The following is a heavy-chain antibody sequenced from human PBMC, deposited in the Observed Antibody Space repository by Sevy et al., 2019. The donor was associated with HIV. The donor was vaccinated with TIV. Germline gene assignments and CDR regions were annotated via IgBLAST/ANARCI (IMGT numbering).Heavy chain of an antibody. V-gene: IGHV3-30*18. J-gene: IGHJ6*02. D-gene: IGHD1-26*01. CDR3: AKMQGGSYNYYGMDV. CDR2: ISFDGSDK. Sequence: GGSLRLSCAASGFIFSTYGIHWVRQAPGKGLEWVAVISFDGSDKYYADSVGGRFTISRDNSKNTLYLQMNSLRVEDTAIFYCAKMQGGSYNYYGMDVWGQGTTVTVSS. CDR1: GFIFSTYG.